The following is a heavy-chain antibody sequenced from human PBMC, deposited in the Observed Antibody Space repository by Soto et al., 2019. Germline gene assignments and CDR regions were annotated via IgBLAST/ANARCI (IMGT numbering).Heavy chain of an antibody. CDR2: ISPYYGNT. V-gene: IGHV1-18*01. CDR3: AREGGATGQSDY. CDR1: GYTFTNYG. J-gene: IGHJ4*02. Sequence: ASVKVSCKTSGYTFTNYGLSWVRQAPGQGLGWMGWISPYYGNTKYAQHLQGRVTMTTDTSTSTVYMELTSLRPDDTAVYYCAREGGATGQSDYWGQGTLVTVSS. D-gene: IGHD1-26*01.